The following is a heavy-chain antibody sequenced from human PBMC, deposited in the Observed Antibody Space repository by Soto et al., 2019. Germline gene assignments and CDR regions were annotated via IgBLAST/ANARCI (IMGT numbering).Heavy chain of an antibody. CDR3: AREQPARAFDI. V-gene: IGHV3-30*03. CDR2: ISYDGSNK. CDR1: GFTFSSYG. D-gene: IGHD1-1*01. J-gene: IGHJ3*02. Sequence: GGSLRLSCAASGFTFSSYGMHWVRQAPGKGLEWVAVISYDGSNKYYADSVKGRFTISRHNSKNTLYLQMNSLRAEDTAVYYCAREQPARAFDIWGQGTVVTVSS.